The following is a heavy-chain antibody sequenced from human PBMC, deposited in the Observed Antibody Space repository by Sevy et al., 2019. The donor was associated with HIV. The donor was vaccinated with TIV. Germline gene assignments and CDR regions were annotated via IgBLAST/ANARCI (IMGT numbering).Heavy chain of an antibody. CDR1: GYSFIRYH. D-gene: IGHD3-3*01. Sequence: ASVKVSCKASGYSFIRYHVHWVRQAPGQGLEWMGIINADGGSATIAQGFQGRVTMTSDTSTGTVYMELSSLRSEDTAVYFCARDLAVTAGNYYYYGIDVWGQGTTVTVSS. CDR2: INADGGSA. J-gene: IGHJ6*02. CDR3: ARDLAVTAGNYYYYGIDV. V-gene: IGHV1-46*01.